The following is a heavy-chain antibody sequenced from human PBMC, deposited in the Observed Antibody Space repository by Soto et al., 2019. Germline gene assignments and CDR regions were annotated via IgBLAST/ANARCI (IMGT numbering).Heavy chain of an antibody. J-gene: IGHJ6*02. V-gene: IGHV4-34*01. CDR2: INHSGST. D-gene: IGHD3-9*01. Sequence: SETLSLTCAVYGGSFSGYYWSWIRQPPGKGLEWIGEINHSGSTNYNPSLKSRVTISVDTSKNQFSLKLSSVTAADTAVYYCARASLYDILTGRYHYYGMDVWGQGTTVTVSS. CDR1: GGSFSGYY. CDR3: ARASLYDILTGRYHYYGMDV.